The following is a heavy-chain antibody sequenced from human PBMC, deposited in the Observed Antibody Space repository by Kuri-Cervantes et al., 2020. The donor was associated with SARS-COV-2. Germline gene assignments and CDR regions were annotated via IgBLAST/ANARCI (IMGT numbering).Heavy chain of an antibody. CDR2: IYYSGST. V-gene: IGHV4-39*07. D-gene: IGHD3-3*01. CDR3: ARDSRSSYQVLLDHYYYSYMDV. Sequence: SETLSLTCTVSGGSISSSSYYWGWIRQPPGKGLEWIGSIYYSGSTYYNPSLKSRVTMSVDTSKNQFSLKLTSVTAADTAVYYCARDSRSSYQVLLDHYYYSYMDVWDKGTTVTVSS. J-gene: IGHJ6*03. CDR1: GGSISSSSYY.